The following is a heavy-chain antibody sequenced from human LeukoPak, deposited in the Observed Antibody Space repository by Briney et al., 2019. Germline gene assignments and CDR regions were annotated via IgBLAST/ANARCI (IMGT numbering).Heavy chain of an antibody. CDR3: ARRGGDMPARGFMDV. CDR1: GGSISNSSYY. CDR2: IYDSGIA. J-gene: IGHJ6*03. D-gene: IGHD3-16*01. Sequence: SETLSLTCTVSGGSISNSSYYWGWIRQPPGKGLEWIGYIYDSGIAFYNPSLKSRVTMSVDTSKDHFFLNLRSVTAADTAVYYCARRGGDMPARGFMDVWGKGTTVTVSS. V-gene: IGHV4-39*07.